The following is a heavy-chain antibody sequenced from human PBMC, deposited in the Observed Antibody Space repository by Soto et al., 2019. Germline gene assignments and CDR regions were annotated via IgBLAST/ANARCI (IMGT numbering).Heavy chain of an antibody. CDR3: TTETRAIDY. CDR1: GFTFSSYD. Sequence: GGSLRLSCAASGFTFSSYDMRWVRQASGKGLEWVGRIRSKANSYATAYAASVKGRFTISRDDSKNTAYLQMNSLKTEDTAVYYCTTETRAIDYWGQGTLVTVSS. D-gene: IGHD2-15*01. CDR2: IRSKANSYAT. J-gene: IGHJ4*02. V-gene: IGHV3-73*01.